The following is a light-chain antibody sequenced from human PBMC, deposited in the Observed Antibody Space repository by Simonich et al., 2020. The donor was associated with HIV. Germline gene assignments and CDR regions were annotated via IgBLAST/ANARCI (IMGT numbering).Light chain of an antibody. J-gene: IGKJ2*01. V-gene: IGKV1-8*01. CDR1: QGISRY. CDR2: AAS. Sequence: IQLTQSPSSLSASTGDRVNITCRASQGISRYLAWYQQKPGKAPKLLIYAASTLQSGVPSRFSGSGSGTEFTLTISSLQPDDFATYYCQQYNSYSPYIFGQGTKLEIK. CDR3: QQYNSYSPYI.